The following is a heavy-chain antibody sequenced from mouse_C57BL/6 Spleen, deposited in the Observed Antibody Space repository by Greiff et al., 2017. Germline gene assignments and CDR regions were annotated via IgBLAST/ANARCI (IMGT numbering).Heavy chain of an antibody. CDR3: TRGDIYYDYDAGMDY. CDR1: GYTFTSYW. D-gene: IGHD2-4*01. CDR2: IYPGNSDT. V-gene: IGHV1-5*01. Sequence: EVQLQQSGTVLARPGASVKMSCKTSGYTFTSYWMHWVKQRPGQGLEWIGAIYPGNSDTSYNQKFKGKAKLTAVTSASTAYMELSSLTNEDSAVYYCTRGDIYYDYDAGMDYWGQGTSVTVSS. J-gene: IGHJ4*01.